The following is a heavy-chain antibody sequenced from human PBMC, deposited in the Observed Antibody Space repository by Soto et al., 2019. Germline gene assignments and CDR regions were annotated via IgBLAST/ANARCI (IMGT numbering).Heavy chain of an antibody. J-gene: IGHJ4*02. CDR1: GFTFSSYA. CDR3: AKVSSSWYAGFFDL. CDR2: ISGGGGST. D-gene: IGHD6-13*01. Sequence: PGGSLRLSCAASGFTFSSYAMSWVRQAPGKGLEWVSAISGGGGSTNYADSVKGRFTISRDNSKNTLYLQMNSLRAEDTAVYYCAKVSSSWYAGFFDLWGQGTLVTVSS. V-gene: IGHV3-23*01.